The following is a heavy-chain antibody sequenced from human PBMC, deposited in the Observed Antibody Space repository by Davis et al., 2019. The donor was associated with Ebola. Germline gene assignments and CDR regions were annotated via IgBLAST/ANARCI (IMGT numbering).Heavy chain of an antibody. D-gene: IGHD3-10*01. Sequence: ASVPVSCKASGYTFTRYAMHWVRQAPGQRLAWMGWINAGNGNTKYSQKFQGRVTMTRNTSISTAYIELSSLRSEDTAVYYCARDAMVRGVIPGLKRDYGMDVWGQGTTVTVSS. CDR1: GYTFTRYA. J-gene: IGHJ6*02. CDR3: ARDAMVRGVIPGLKRDYGMDV. V-gene: IGHV1-3*01. CDR2: INAGNGNT.